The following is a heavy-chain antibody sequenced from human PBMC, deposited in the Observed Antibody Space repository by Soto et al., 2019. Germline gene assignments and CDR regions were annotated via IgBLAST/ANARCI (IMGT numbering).Heavy chain of an antibody. CDR3: AKGYDYSWRINWFDP. J-gene: IGHJ5*02. CDR2: ISWNSGSI. D-gene: IGHD4-4*01. CDR1: GFTFDDYA. Sequence: EVQLVESGGGLVQPGRSLRLSCAASGFTFDDYAMHWVRQAPGKGLEWVSGISWNSGSIGYADSVKGRFTISRDNAKNSVYLQMNSLRAEDTALYYCAKGYDYSWRINWFDPWGQGTLVTVSS. V-gene: IGHV3-9*01.